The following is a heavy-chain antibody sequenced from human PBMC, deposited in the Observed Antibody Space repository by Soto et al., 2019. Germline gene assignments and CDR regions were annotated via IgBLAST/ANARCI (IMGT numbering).Heavy chain of an antibody. D-gene: IGHD6-19*01. CDR3: ARQVSSAHGGHFEY. CDR2: IIPVYRTE. Sequence: QLQLLQSGAEVKKPGSSVNVSCKASGGTFGTYTISWVRQAPGQGLEWMGGIIPVYRTENYARKFQGRVTIIADEPTETAYMALSRLTSDDTAMYFCARQVSSAHGGHFEYWGQGTLVTVSS. V-gene: IGHV1-69*01. CDR1: GGTFGTYT. J-gene: IGHJ4*02.